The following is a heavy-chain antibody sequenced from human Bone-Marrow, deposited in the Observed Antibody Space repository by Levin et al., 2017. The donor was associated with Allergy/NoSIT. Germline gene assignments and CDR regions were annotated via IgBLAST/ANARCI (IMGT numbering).Heavy chain of an antibody. D-gene: IGHD3-22*01. CDR1: GASMTSGAYY. Sequence: SETLSLTCTVSGASMTSGAYYWGWIRQPPGKGLEWIGSIYYSGSTYYNPSLKSRVTISIETSKNQFSLKLSSVTAADTAVYYCARDRDSTGYYAYYFDHWGQGTLVTVSS. J-gene: IGHJ4*02. CDR2: IYYSGST. V-gene: IGHV4-39*07. CDR3: ARDRDSTGYYAYYFDH.